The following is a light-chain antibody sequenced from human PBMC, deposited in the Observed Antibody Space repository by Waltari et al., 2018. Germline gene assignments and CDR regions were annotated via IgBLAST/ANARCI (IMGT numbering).Light chain of an antibody. CDR2: DVS. CDR1: SSDVGVSNY. V-gene: IGLV2-14*01. CDR3: SSYTSSSTLFV. Sequence: QSPLTQPASVSGSPGQSITISCTGTSSDVGVSNYVSWYQQDPGKAPKLIIYDVSNRPSGVSNRFSGSKSGNTASLTISGLQAEDEADYYCSSYTSSSTLFVFGTGTKVTVL. J-gene: IGLJ1*01.